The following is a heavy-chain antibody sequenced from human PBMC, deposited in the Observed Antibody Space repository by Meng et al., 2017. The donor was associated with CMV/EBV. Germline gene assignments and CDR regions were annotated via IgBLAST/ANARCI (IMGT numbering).Heavy chain of an antibody. CDR1: GFTFSSYW. Sequence: GGSLRLSCAASGFTFSSYWMSWVHQAPGKGLEWVANIKQDGSEKYYVDSVKGRFTISRDNAKNSLYLQMNSLRAEDTAVYYCARGYSSSSVRYSSGWYGSYYYYGMDVWGQETTVTVSS. D-gene: IGHD6-19*01. J-gene: IGHJ6*02. CDR3: ARGYSSSSVRYSSGWYGSYYYYGMDV. CDR2: IKQDGSEK. V-gene: IGHV3-7*01.